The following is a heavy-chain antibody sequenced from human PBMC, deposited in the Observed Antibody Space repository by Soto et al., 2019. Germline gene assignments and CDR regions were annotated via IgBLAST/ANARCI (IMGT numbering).Heavy chain of an antibody. D-gene: IGHD2-21*01. CDR3: ARADCGGQCPCDY. Sequence: LRLSCAASGFSFREYGLHWVRQAAGKGLEWVAGIWYDGSIKTYEESVKGRFTISRDNARNMLFLEMNSLRPEDTAVYYCARADCGGQCPCDYWGEGTLVTVSS. CDR2: IWYDGSIK. CDR1: GFSFREYG. V-gene: IGHV3-33*01. J-gene: IGHJ4*02.